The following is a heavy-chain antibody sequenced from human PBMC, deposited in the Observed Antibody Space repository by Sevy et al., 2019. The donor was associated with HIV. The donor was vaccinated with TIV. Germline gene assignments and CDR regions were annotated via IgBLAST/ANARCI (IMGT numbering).Heavy chain of an antibody. CDR3: ARVDSSEGG. Sequence: ATVKVSCKASGYTFTSYDINWVRQATGQGLEWMGWMNPNSRNTGYAQKFQGRVTMSRNTSISTAYMELSSLRSEDTAVYYSARVDSSEGGWGQGTSVTVSS. J-gene: IGHJ4*02. CDR2: MNPNSRNT. V-gene: IGHV1-8*01. CDR1: GYTFTSYD. D-gene: IGHD6-25*01.